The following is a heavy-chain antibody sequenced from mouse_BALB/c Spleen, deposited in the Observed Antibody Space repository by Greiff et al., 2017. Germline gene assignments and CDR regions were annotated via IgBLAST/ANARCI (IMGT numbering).Heavy chain of an antibody. J-gene: IGHJ1*01. V-gene: IGHV7-3*02. CDR2: IRNKANGYTT. CDR1: GFTFTDYY. CDR3: ARDKSYWYFDV. Sequence: EVMPVESGGGLVQPGGSLRLSCATSGFTFTDYYMSWVRQPPGKALEWLGFIRNKANGYTTEYSASVKGRFTISRDNSQSILYLQMNTLRAEDSATYYCARDKSYWYFDVWGAGTTVTVSS.